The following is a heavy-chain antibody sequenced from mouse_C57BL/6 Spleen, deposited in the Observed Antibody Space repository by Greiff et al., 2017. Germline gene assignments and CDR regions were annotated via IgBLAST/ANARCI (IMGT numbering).Heavy chain of an antibody. CDR3: VRPDYYGSSLAPWFAY. D-gene: IGHD1-1*01. CDR1: GFTFNTYA. V-gene: IGHV10-3*01. CDR2: IRSKSSNYAT. J-gene: IGHJ3*01. Sequence: EVQVVESGGGLVQPKGSLKLSCAASGFTFNTYAMHWVRQAPGKGLEWVARIRSKSSNYATYYADSVKDRFTISRDDSQSMLYLQMNNLKTEDTAMYYCVRPDYYGSSLAPWFAYWGQGTLVTVSA.